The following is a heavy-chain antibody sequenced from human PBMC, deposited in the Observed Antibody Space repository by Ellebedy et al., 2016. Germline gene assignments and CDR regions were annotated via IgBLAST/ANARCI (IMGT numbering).Heavy chain of an antibody. V-gene: IGHV4-39*07. D-gene: IGHD3-10*01. CDR2: IYYSGNT. Sequence: SETLSLTXTVSGDSFSSSYYWGWVRQTPGKGLEWIATIYYSGNTYSNPSLQSRVTISLDTSNNQFSLKLTSVTAADTALYYCVGAPSASATYFLSPFDYWGQGILITVSS. J-gene: IGHJ4*02. CDR3: VGAPSASATYFLSPFDY. CDR1: GDSFSSSYY.